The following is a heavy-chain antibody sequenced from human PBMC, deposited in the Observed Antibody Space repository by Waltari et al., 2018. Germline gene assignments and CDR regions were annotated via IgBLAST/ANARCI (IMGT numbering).Heavy chain of an antibody. CDR2: IYHSGGT. CDR1: ACSISRGGYS. J-gene: IGHJ4*02. V-gene: IGHV4-30-2*01. D-gene: IGHD6-13*01. CDR3: ARFEYSSSWHFDY. Sequence: QLQLQESGPGLVKPSQTLSLTCPVSACSISRGGYSWSWIRQPPGKGPEWIGYIYHSGGTYYNPSLKSRVTISVDRSKNQFSLKLSSVTAADTAVYYCARFEYSSSWHFDYWGQGTLVTVSS.